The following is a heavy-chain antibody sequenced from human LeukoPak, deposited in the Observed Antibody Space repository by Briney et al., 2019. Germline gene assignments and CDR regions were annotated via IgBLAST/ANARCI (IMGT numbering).Heavy chain of an antibody. V-gene: IGHV3-64*01. CDR2: ITTSGDGT. CDR3: ARGGGSYDF. CDR1: GFTFSAYP. Sequence: PGGSLRLSCAASGFTFSAYPMHWVRQAPGKGLEYVSAITTSGDGTYYANSVKGRFTISRDNSKSTLYLQMGSPRPDDMGVYYCARGGGSYDFWGQGTLVTVSS. J-gene: IGHJ4*02. D-gene: IGHD1-26*01.